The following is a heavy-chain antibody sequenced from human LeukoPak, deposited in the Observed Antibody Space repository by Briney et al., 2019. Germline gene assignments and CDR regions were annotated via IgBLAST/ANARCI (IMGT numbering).Heavy chain of an antibody. Sequence: SETLSLTCAVYGGSFSGYYWSWIPQPPGKGLEWIGEINHSGSTNYNPSLKSRVTISVDTSKNQFSLKLSSVTAADTAVYYCARQRQLVHNYYYYYMDVWGKGTTVTISS. J-gene: IGHJ6*03. CDR1: GGSFSGYY. D-gene: IGHD6-13*01. CDR3: ARQRQLVHNYYYYYMDV. CDR2: INHSGST. V-gene: IGHV4-34*01.